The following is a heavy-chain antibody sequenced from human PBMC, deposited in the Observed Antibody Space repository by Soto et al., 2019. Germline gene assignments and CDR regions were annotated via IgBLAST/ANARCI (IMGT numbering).Heavy chain of an antibody. CDR1: GFPFDKAW. D-gene: IGHD3-3*01. Sequence: EEELVESGGGFVKPGGSLTLSCAASGFPFDKAWMNWVRQAPGKGLEWVGRIKSKTDGGTADFAAPVKGRFAISRDDSKDTLYLQMSSLKTEDTGVYYCTTGPENRHYDPWRNDAFDVWGQGTMVTVSS. V-gene: IGHV3-15*07. J-gene: IGHJ3*01. CDR3: TTGPENRHYDPWRNDAFDV. CDR2: IKSKTDGGTA.